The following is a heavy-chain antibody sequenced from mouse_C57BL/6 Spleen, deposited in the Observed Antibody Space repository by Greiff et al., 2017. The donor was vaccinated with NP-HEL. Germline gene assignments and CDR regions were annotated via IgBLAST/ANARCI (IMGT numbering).Heavy chain of an antibody. V-gene: IGHV1-59*01. J-gene: IGHJ1*03. D-gene: IGHD1-1*01. CDR2: IDPSDSYT. CDR3: ARSLWSGSFYWYFDV. CDR1: GYTFTSYW. Sequence: QVQLQQPGAELVRPGTSVKLSCKASGYTFTSYWMHWVKQRPGQGLEWIGVIDPSDSYTNYNQKFKGKATLTVDTSSSTAYMQLSSLTSEDSAVYYCARSLWSGSFYWYFDVWGTGTTVTVSS.